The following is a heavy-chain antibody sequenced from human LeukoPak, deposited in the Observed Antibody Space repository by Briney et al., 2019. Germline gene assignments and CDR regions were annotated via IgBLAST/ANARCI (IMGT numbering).Heavy chain of an antibody. V-gene: IGHV4-39*07. CDR1: GGSISSSSYY. CDR2: IYYSGST. D-gene: IGHD4-17*01. Sequence: SETLSLTCTVSGGSISSSSYYWGWIRQPPGKGLEWIGSIYYSGSTYYNPSLKSRVTISVDTSKNQFSLKLSSVTAADTAVYYCARETNYGDGRFDYWGQGTLVTVSS. CDR3: ARETNYGDGRFDY. J-gene: IGHJ4*02.